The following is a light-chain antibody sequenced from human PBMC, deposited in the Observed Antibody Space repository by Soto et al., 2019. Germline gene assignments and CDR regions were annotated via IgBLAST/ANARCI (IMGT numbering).Light chain of an antibody. CDR1: QSVSNNY. Sequence: VWTQSPGTLSLSPGERATLSCRSSQSVSNNYLAWYQQKPGQAPRLLIYDAFNRATGIPARFSGSGSGTDFTLTISSLEPEDFAVYYCKQRRNWPLTFGGGTKVDIK. J-gene: IGKJ4*01. CDR2: DAF. V-gene: IGKV3-11*01. CDR3: KQRRNWPLT.